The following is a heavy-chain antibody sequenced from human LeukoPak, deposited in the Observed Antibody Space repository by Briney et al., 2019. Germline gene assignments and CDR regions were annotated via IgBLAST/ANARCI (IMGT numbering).Heavy chain of an antibody. CDR1: GGSISSGSYY. CDR3: ARGLVGATLGIDY. J-gene: IGHJ4*02. V-gene: IGHV4-61*02. CDR2: IYTSGST. Sequence: TLSLTCTVSGGSISSGSYYWSWIRRPAGKGLEWIGRIYTSGSTNYNPSLKSRVTISYTSKNQFSLKLSSVTAADTAVYYCARGLVGATLGIDYWGQGTLVTVSS. D-gene: IGHD1-26*01.